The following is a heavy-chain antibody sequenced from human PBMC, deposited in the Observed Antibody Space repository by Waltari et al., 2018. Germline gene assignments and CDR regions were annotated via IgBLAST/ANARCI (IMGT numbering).Heavy chain of an antibody. V-gene: IGHV4-4*02. CDR2: VHHSGKT. J-gene: IGHJ4*02. CDR3: AGDRAIGLFFDY. CDR1: GYSISGYYG. Sequence: QVQLQESGQGLVKPSGTLSLTCAVSGYSISGYYGWSWVRQSPEMGLEWIGQVHHSGKTHYNPTLQSRVTRSVDKPKNQFSLNLNSVTAADTAVYYCAGDRAIGLFFDYWGRGTLVTVSS. D-gene: IGHD2-2*01.